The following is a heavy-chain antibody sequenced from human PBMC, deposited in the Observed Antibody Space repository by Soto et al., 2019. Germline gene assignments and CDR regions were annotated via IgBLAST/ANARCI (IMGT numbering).Heavy chain of an antibody. V-gene: IGHV1-18*01. J-gene: IGHJ4*02. Sequence: QVHLVQSGAEVKKPGASVKVSCKGSGYAFTTYGITWVRQAPGQGLEWMGWISAHNGNTNYAQKLQGRVTVTRDTSTSTAYMEVRSLGSDDTAVYYCARGRYGDYWGQGSLVTVSS. CDR2: ISAHNGNT. CDR1: GYAFTTYG. CDR3: ARGRYGDY. D-gene: IGHD1-1*01.